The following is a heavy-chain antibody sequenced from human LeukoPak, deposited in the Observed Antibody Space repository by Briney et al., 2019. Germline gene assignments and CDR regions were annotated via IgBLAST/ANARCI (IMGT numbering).Heavy chain of an antibody. CDR2: IFVSGGSA. Sequence: PGGSLRLSCEASGFTFGSYAMYWVRQAPGKGLEWVAGIFVSGGSAHYADSVTGRFTISRDNSKNTLYLQMNSLRAEDTAVYYCARSMVRGATNYYYYGMDVWGQGTTVTVSS. V-gene: IGHV3-23*01. D-gene: IGHD3-10*01. CDR1: GFTFGSYA. J-gene: IGHJ6*02. CDR3: ARSMVRGATNYYYYGMDV.